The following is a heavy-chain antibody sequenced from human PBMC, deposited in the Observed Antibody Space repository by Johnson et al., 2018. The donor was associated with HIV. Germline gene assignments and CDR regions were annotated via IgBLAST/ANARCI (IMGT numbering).Heavy chain of an antibody. V-gene: IGHV3-30-3*01. D-gene: IGHD6-6*01. CDR2: ISYDGSNK. CDR3: ARDLASSWYSSSSRGAFDI. Sequence: QVQLVESGGGVVQPGRSLRLSCAASGFTFSSYAMHWVRQAPGKGLEWVAVISYDGSNKYYADSVKGRFTISRDNSRNTLYLQMNSLRAEDTAVYYCARDLASSWYSSSSRGAFDIWGQGTMVTVSS. J-gene: IGHJ3*02. CDR1: GFTFSSYA.